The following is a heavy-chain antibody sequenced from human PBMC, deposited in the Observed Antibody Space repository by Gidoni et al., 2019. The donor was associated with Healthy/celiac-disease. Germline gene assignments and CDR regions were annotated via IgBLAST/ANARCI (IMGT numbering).Heavy chain of an antibody. J-gene: IGHJ4*02. V-gene: IGHV3-13*01. CDR3: ARGSRGGYDPYFDY. D-gene: IGHD5-12*01. Sequence: EVQLVESGGGLVQPGGSLRLSCAASGFTFSSYDMHWVRQATGKGLEWVSAIGTAGDTYYPGSVKGRSTISRENAKNSLYLQMNSLRAGDTDVYYCARGSRGGYDPYFDYWGQGTLVTVSS. CDR1: GFTFSSYD. CDR2: IGTAGDT.